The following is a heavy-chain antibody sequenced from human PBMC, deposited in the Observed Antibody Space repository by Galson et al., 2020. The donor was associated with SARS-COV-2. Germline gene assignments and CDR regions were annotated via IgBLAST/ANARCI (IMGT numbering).Heavy chain of an antibody. CDR1: GGSISSSTYY. CDR2: IYYSGTT. CDR3: ATLSIY. Sequence: SETLSLTCAVSGGSISSSTYYWGWIRQPPGKGLEWIGTIYYSGTTYYNPSLKSRVTISVDTSKNQFSLKLTSMTAADTAVYYCATLSIYWGQGTLVTVSS. V-gene: IGHV4-39*01. D-gene: IGHD3-3*02. J-gene: IGHJ4*02.